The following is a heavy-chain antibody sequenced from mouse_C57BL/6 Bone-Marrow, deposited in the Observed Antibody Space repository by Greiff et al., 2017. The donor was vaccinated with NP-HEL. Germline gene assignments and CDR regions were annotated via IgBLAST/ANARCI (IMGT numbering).Heavy chain of an antibody. Sequence: VQGVESGAELVRPGASVTLSCKASGYTFTDYEMHWVKQTPVHGLEWIGAIDPETGGTAYNQKFKGKAILTADKSSSTAYMELRSLTSEDSAVYYCTTYYSNYLYYFDYWGQGTTLTVSS. CDR2: IDPETGGT. V-gene: IGHV1-15*01. D-gene: IGHD2-5*01. J-gene: IGHJ2*01. CDR3: TTYYSNYLYYFDY. CDR1: GYTFTDYE.